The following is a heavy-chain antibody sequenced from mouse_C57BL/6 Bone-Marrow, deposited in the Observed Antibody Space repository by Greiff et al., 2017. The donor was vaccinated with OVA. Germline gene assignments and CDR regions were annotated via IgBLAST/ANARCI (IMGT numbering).Heavy chain of an antibody. CDR1: GYTFTDYY. J-gene: IGHJ3*01. D-gene: IGHD3-2*02. CDR3: ARGELSLRSFAY. CDR2: INPYNGGT. Sequence: VQLQQSGPVLVKPGASVKMSCKASGYTFTDYYMNWVKQSHGKSLEWIGVINPYNGGTSYNQKFKGKATLTVDKSSSTAYLELNSLTSEDSAVYYCARGELSLRSFAYWGQGTLVTVSA. V-gene: IGHV1-19*01.